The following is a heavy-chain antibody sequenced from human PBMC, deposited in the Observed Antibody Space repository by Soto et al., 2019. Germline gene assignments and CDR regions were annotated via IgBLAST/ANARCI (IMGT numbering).Heavy chain of an antibody. Sequence: ASVKVSCKASGYTFTGYYMHWVRQAPGQGLEWMGWINPNSGDTNYAQKFQGRVTMTRDTSISTAYMELSRLRSDDTAVYYCARSTIQLSATYGMDVWGQGTTVTVSS. J-gene: IGHJ6*02. CDR1: GYTFTGYY. CDR3: ARSTIQLSATYGMDV. CDR2: INPNSGDT. V-gene: IGHV1-2*02. D-gene: IGHD5-18*01.